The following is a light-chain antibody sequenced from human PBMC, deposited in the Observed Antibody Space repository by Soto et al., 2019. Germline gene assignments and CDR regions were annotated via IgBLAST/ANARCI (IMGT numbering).Light chain of an antibody. V-gene: IGKV1-39*01. CDR3: QQSYSAPLT. Sequence: DIQMTQSPSSLSASVGDRVTITCRASQSISRHLNWYQQKPGKAPKLLIYGASSLQSGVPSRISGSGSGTDFTRAISSLQPEDFATYYGQQSYSAPLTVGGGTKVDIK. CDR2: GAS. J-gene: IGKJ4*01. CDR1: QSISRH.